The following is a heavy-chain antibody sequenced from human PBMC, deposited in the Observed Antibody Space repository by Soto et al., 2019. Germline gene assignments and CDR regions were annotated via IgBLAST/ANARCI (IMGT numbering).Heavy chain of an antibody. CDR3: ARGLRRGSSWYTPYYYYGMDV. CDR2: INHSGST. Sequence: PSETLSLTCADYGGPFSGYYWSWIRRPPGKGLECIGEINHSGSTNYNPSLKSRVTISVDTSKNQFSLKLSSVTAADTAVYYCARGLRRGSSWYTPYYYYGMDVWGQGTTVTVSS. J-gene: IGHJ6*02. CDR1: GGPFSGYY. V-gene: IGHV4-34*01. D-gene: IGHD6-13*01.